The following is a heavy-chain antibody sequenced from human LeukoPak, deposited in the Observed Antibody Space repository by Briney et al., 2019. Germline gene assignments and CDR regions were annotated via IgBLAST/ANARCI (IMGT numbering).Heavy chain of an antibody. V-gene: IGHV4-34*01. Sequence: PSETLSLTCAVYGGSFSGCYWSWIRQPPGKGLEWIGEINHSGSTNYNPSLKSRVTISVDTSKNQFSLKLSSVTAADTAVYYCAAGAFYCSGGSCYAYWGQGTLVTVSS. CDR2: INHSGST. J-gene: IGHJ4*02. CDR1: GGSFSGCY. D-gene: IGHD2-15*01. CDR3: AAGAFYCSGGSCYAY.